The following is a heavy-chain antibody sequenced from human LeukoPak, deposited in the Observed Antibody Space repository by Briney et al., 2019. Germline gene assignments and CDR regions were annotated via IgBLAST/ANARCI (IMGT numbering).Heavy chain of an antibody. D-gene: IGHD3-10*01. CDR2: IWYDGSNQ. V-gene: IGHV3-33*01. Sequence: GGSLRLSCAASGFTFSSYGMHWVRQAPGKGLEWVAVIWYDGSNQYHADSVKGRSTISRDNSKNTMYLQMNSLRVEDSAVYYCARASRYYGSGSYPNWFDPWGQGTLVTVSS. CDR3: ARASRYYGSGSYPNWFDP. CDR1: GFTFSSYG. J-gene: IGHJ5*02.